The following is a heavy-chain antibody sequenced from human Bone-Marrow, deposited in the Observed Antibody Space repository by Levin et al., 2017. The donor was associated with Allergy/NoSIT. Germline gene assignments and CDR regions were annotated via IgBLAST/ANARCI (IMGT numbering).Heavy chain of an antibody. J-gene: IGHJ6*02. Sequence: GGSLRLSCAASGFTFSSYGMHWVRQAPGKGLEWVAVIWYDGSNKYYADSVKGRFTISRDNSKNTLYLQMNSLRAEDTAVYYCARDSRAAAAGTYYGMDVWGQGTTVTVSS. CDR3: ARDSRAAAAGTYYGMDV. CDR2: IWYDGSNK. D-gene: IGHD6-13*01. CDR1: GFTFSSYG. V-gene: IGHV3-33*01.